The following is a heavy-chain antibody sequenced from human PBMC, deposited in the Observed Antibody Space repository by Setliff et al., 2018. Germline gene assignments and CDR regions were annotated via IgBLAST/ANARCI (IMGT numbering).Heavy chain of an antibody. D-gene: IGHD2-2*01. CDR3: ARGPPDFVVVPAAAKFDY. J-gene: IGHJ4*02. Sequence: GASVKVSCKTSGFGFTTFGFSWVRQAPGQGLEWLGWNSVYAREFQGRVTMTIDTPTSTAYMELRSLRSDDTAVYYCARGPPDFVVVPAAAKFDYWGPGTLVTVSS. V-gene: IGHV1-18*01. CDR2: NSV. CDR1: GFGFTTFG.